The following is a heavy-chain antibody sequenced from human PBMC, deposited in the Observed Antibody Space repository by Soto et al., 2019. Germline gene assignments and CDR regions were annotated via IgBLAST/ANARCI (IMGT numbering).Heavy chain of an antibody. CDR2: ISYDGSNK. CDR3: AKDLRSLWCTNGVCDLGGFYYGMDV. J-gene: IGHJ6*02. D-gene: IGHD2-8*01. CDR1: GFTFSSYG. Sequence: GGSLRLSCAASGFTFSSYGMHWVRQAPGKGLEWVAVISYDGSNKYYADSVKGRFTISRDNSKNTLYLQMNSLRAEDTAVYYCAKDLRSLWCTNGVCDLGGFYYGMDVWGQGTTVTVSS. V-gene: IGHV3-30*18.